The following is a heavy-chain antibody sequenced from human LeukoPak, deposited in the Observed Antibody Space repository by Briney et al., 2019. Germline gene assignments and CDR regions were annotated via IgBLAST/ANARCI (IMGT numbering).Heavy chain of an antibody. CDR2: IQTSGST. J-gene: IGHJ4*02. V-gene: IGHV4-4*07. CDR1: GGSISSYY. Sequence: PSETLPLTCTVSGGSISSYYWSWIRQPAGKGLEWIGRIQTSGSTNYNPSLKSRISMSVDTSKNQFSLKLSSVTAADTAVYYCARDSGSGSYHYWGQGTLVTVSS. D-gene: IGHD3-10*01. CDR3: ARDSGSGSYHY.